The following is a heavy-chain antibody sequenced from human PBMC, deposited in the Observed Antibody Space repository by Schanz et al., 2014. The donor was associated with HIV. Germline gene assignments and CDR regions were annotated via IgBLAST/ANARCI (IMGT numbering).Heavy chain of an antibody. CDR3: ARDLHDYGDARTDY. J-gene: IGHJ4*02. Sequence: QVQLVESGGGLVRPGGSLRLSCAASGFKFGDYFMNWVRQAPGKGLEWASYISSSGSTIYYADSVNGRFTISRDNAKNSLHLQMSRLGAEDTAVYYCARDLHDYGDARTDYWGQGILVTVSS. V-gene: IGHV3-11*04. D-gene: IGHD4-17*01. CDR2: ISSSGSTI. CDR1: GFKFGDYF.